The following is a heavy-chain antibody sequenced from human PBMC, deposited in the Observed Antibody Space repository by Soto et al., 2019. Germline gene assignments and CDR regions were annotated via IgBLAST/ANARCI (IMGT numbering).Heavy chain of an antibody. J-gene: IGHJ4*02. Sequence: EQLQQSGPGRVKPSETLSLTCSVSGGSVSSGGFHWSWIRESPGKGLQFIGSIFYNGTANYSPSLKNRVTISIDTSQSEFSLMLVSVAAADTAVYYCARIGGWYDIDFWGEGNQGTVSS. V-gene: IGHV4-61*08. CDR1: GGSVSSGGFH. D-gene: IGHD6-19*01. CDR2: IFYNGTA. CDR3: ARIGGWYDIDF.